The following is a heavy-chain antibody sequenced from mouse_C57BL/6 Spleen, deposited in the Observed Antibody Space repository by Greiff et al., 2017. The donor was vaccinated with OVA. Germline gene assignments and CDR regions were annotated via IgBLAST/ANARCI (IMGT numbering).Heavy chain of an antibody. CDR3: ARDHYSNYDHYFDY. Sequence: EVQGVESGGGLVKPGGSLKLSCAASGFTFSSYAMSWVRQTPEKRLEWVATISDGGSYTYYPDNVKGRFTISRDNAKNNLYLQMSHLKSEDTARYYCARDHYSNYDHYFDYWGQGTTLTVSS. CDR1: GFTFSSYA. CDR2: ISDGGSYT. J-gene: IGHJ2*01. D-gene: IGHD2-5*01. V-gene: IGHV5-4*01.